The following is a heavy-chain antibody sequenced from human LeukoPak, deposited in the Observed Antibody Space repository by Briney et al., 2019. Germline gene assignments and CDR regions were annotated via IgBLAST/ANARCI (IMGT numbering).Heavy chain of an antibody. D-gene: IGHD6-19*01. CDR1: GYTFTYYY. CDR3: ARLAAVPG. J-gene: IGHJ1*01. CDR2: IHPNSGGT. V-gene: IGHV1-2*02. Sequence: ASVKVSCKASGYTFTYYYLHWVRRAPGQGLEWMGWIHPNSGGTNYAQKFQGRVAMTRDTSISTAYMELSSLRSDDTAVYYCARLAAVPGWGQGTLVTVSS.